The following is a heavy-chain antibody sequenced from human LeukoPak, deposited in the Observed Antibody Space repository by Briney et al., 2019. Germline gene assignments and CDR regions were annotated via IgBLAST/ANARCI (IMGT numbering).Heavy chain of an antibody. CDR3: AMGPCGKEQLVGNWFDP. CDR1: GYNFANCW. V-gene: IGHV5-51*01. J-gene: IGHJ5*02. Sequence: GASLQISCKGSGYNFANCWIGWVRQVPGKGLEWMGIIYLGDSDTRYSPSFQGQVTISADKSISTAYLQWSSLKASDTAMYYCAMGPCGKEQLVGNWFDPWGQGILVTVSS. D-gene: IGHD6-13*01. CDR2: IYLGDSDT.